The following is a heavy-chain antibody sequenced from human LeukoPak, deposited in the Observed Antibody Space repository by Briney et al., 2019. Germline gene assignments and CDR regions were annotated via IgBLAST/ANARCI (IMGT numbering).Heavy chain of an antibody. Sequence: SVKVSCKASGGTFSSYAISWVRQAPGQGLEWMGAIIPIFGTANYAQKFQGRVTITADESTSTAYMELSSLRSEDTAVYYCSRTNAYYDFWSGYYYWGQGTLVTVSS. CDR3: SRTNAYYDFWSGYYY. J-gene: IGHJ4*02. CDR2: IIPIFGTA. CDR1: GGTFSSYA. D-gene: IGHD3-3*01. V-gene: IGHV1-69*13.